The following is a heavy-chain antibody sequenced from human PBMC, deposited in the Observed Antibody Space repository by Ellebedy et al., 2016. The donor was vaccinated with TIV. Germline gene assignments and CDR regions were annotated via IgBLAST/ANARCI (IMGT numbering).Heavy chain of an antibody. CDR3: AKDLGIERQWGFDY. J-gene: IGHJ4*02. CDR2: ILINGGGP. CDR1: ASTSSIYA. D-gene: IGHD1-26*01. V-gene: IGHV3-23*01. Sequence: PGGSLRLSCAATASTSSIYAMGWVRHAPGKGLEWVSTILINGGGPYYAGSVEGRFTISRDNSNNTLWLQMSGLTAEDTARYFCAKDLGIERQWGFDYWGQGTLVTVSS.